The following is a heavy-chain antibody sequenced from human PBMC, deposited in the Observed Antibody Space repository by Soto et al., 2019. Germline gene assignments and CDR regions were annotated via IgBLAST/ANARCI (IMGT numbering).Heavy chain of an antibody. D-gene: IGHD3-10*01. CDR2: VKQDGSEK. J-gene: IGHJ4*02. V-gene: IGHV3-7*01. CDR3: ARTSGINY. CDR1: GFTFSSYW. Sequence: EVQLVESGGDLVQPGGSLRLSCEASGFTFSSYWMHWVRQAPGKGLEWVANVKQDGSEKYYLDSVKGRFTISRDNAKNSLYLKMNSLRVEDTAVYYCARTSGINYWGQGTLVTVSS.